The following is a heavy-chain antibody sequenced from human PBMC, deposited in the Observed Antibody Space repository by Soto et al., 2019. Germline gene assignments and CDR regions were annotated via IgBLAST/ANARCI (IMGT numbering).Heavy chain of an antibody. V-gene: IGHV3-30*18. Sequence: QVQLVESGGGVVQPGRSPRLSCAASGFTFSNFGMHWVRQAPGKGREWVAAISSDGGDKYYSHSVKERFTVSRDNSRNTLFLQMNSLRVEDTAVYYCVKGSDVARQELDRWGQGILVTVSS. CDR2: ISSDGGDK. CDR1: GFTFSNFG. D-gene: IGHD2-15*01. CDR3: VKGSDVARQELDR. J-gene: IGHJ5*02.